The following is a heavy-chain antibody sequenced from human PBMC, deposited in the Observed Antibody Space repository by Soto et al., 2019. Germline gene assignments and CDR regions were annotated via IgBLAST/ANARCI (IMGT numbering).Heavy chain of an antibody. V-gene: IGHV3-21*01. J-gene: IGHJ4*02. Sequence: EVQLVESGGGLVKPGGSLRLSCAASGFTFSSYSMNWVRQAPGKGLEWVSSISSSSSYINYADSVKGRFTISRDNAKNSLYLQMNSLRAEDTAVYYCARDKQQLARGFFDYWGQGTLVTVSS. CDR1: GFTFSSYS. D-gene: IGHD6-13*01. CDR3: ARDKQQLARGFFDY. CDR2: ISSSSSYI.